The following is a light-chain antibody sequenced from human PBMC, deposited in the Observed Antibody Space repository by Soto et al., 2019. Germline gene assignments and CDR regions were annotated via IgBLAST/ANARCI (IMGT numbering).Light chain of an antibody. V-gene: IGKV3-20*01. Sequence: ETVLTQSPGTLSLSPGERATLSCRASQSVSSSYLAWYQQKPGQAPRLLIYDASSRATGIPDRFSGSGSGKDFTITISRLEPEDFAVYYCQQYVRSPPSWTFGQGTKVEIK. CDR2: DAS. CDR3: QQYVRSPPSWT. J-gene: IGKJ1*01. CDR1: QSVSSSY.